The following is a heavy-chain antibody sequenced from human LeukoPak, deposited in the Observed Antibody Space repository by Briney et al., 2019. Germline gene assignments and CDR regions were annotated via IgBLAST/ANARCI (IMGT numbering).Heavy chain of an antibody. V-gene: IGHV3-11*06. CDR3: ARVRSYGSYYFDY. CDR2: ISSSSSYT. Sequence: PGGSLRLSCAASGLTFSDYYMSWIRQAPGKGLEWVSYISSSSSYTNYADSVKGRFTISRDNAKNSLYLQMNSLRAEDTAVYYCARVRSYGSYYFDYWGQGTLVTVSS. J-gene: IGHJ4*02. CDR1: GLTFSDYY. D-gene: IGHD5-18*01.